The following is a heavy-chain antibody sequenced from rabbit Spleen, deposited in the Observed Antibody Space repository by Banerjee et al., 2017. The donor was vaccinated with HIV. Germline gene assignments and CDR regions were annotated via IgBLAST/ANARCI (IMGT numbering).Heavy chain of an antibody. Sequence: QQLEESGGGLVKPGASLTLTCTASGVSFSFNSYMCWVRQAPGKGLEWIACIDIGSSGFTYFASWAIGRFTISKTSSTAVTLQMTSLTAADTATYFCARDSGSSFSSYGMDLWGPGTLVTVS. V-gene: IGHV1S40*01. D-gene: IGHD8-1*01. CDR2: IDIGSSGFT. CDR3: ARDSGSSFSSYGMDL. J-gene: IGHJ6*01. CDR1: GVSFSFNSY.